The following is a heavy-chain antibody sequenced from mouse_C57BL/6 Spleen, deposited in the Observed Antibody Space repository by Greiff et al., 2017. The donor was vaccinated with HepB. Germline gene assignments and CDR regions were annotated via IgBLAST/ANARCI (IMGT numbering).Heavy chain of an antibody. Sequence: QVQLKQSGAELVRPGASVTLSCKASGYTFTDYEMHWVKQTPVHGLEWIGAIDPETGGTDYNQKFKGQAILTADKSSSTAYMELRSLTSEDSAVYYCTADGRSRYFDVWGTGTTVTVSS. J-gene: IGHJ1*03. CDR3: TADGRSRYFDV. CDR2: IDPETGGT. D-gene: IGHD1-1*01. CDR1: GYTFTDYE. V-gene: IGHV1-15*01.